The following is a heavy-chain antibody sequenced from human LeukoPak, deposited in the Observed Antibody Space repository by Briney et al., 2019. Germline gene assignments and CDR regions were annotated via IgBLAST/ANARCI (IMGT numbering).Heavy chain of an antibody. V-gene: IGHV4-39*01. CDR3: ATFKPNQLSSFDY. CDR2: IYYSGST. Sequence: PSETLSLTCTVSGGSISSSSYYWGWIRQLPGKGLEWIGSIYYSGSTYYNPSLKSRVTISVDTSKNQFSLKLSSVTAADTAVYYCATFKPNQLSSFDYWGQGTLVTVPS. J-gene: IGHJ4*02. D-gene: IGHD5-18*01. CDR1: GGSISSSSYY.